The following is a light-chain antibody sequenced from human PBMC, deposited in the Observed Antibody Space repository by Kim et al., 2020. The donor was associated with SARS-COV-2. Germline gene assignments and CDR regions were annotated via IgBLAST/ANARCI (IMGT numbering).Light chain of an antibody. CDR3: AAWDDSLNGMV. V-gene: IGLV1-44*01. Sequence: GQRVTISCSGSSSNIGSNTVSWYHQLPGTAPKLLMYRNNQRPSGVPDRFSGSKSVTSASLAISGLQSEDETDYYCAAWDDSLNGMVFGGGTQLTVL. CDR2: RNN. CDR1: SSNIGSNT. J-gene: IGLJ2*01.